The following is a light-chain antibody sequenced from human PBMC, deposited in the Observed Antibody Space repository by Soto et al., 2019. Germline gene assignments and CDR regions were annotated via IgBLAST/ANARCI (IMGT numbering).Light chain of an antibody. V-gene: IGKV1-5*03. CDR3: QHYNTYPPT. CDR2: KAS. Sequence: DIQMTQSPSTLSASVGDRVTITCRASQSISSWLAWYQHKPGKAPKVLIYKASTLESGVPSRFSGSGSGTEFTLTISSLQPDDFATYYCQHYNTYPPTFGGGTKVEIK. J-gene: IGKJ4*01. CDR1: QSISSW.